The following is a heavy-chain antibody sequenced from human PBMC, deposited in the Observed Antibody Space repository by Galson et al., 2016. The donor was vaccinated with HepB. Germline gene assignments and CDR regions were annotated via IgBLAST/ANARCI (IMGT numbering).Heavy chain of an antibody. D-gene: IGHD1-7*01. CDR1: GFTVSNNY. CDR3: ATDEIIGTTGDY. V-gene: IGHV3-53*01. CDR2: IYSVGST. J-gene: IGHJ4*02. Sequence: SLRLSCAVSGFTVSNNYMSWVRQPPGKGLEWVSLIYSVGSTHYADSVKGRFTISRDSSKNTLYLQMNSLRAEDTAVYYCATDEIIGTTGDYWGQGTLVTVSS.